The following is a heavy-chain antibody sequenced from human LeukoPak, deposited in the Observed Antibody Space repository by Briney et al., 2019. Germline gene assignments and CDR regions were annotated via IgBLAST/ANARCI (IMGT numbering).Heavy chain of an antibody. CDR3: ANRRGDWYFDL. CDR1: GGSISSYY. D-gene: IGHD3-10*01. CDR2: IYYSENT. V-gene: IGHV4-59*01. J-gene: IGHJ2*01. Sequence: SETLSLTCTVSGGSISSYYWSWIRQPPGKGLEWIGYIYYSENTNYNPSLKSRVTISVDTSKNQFSLMLSSVTAADTAVYYCANRRGDWYFDLWGRGTLVTVSS.